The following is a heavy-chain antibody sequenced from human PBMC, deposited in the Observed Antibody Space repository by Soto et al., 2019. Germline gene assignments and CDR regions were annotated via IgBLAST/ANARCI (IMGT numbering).Heavy chain of an antibody. J-gene: IGHJ4*02. D-gene: IGHD3-3*01. Sequence: ASVKVSCKASGYTFTSYGISWVRQAPGQGLEWMGWISAYNGNTNYAQKLQGRVTMTTDTSTSTAYMELRSLRSDDTAVYYCAREVGRSDFWSGYYVDYWGQGTLVNVSS. CDR3: AREVGRSDFWSGYYVDY. CDR1: GYTFTSYG. V-gene: IGHV1-18*01. CDR2: ISAYNGNT.